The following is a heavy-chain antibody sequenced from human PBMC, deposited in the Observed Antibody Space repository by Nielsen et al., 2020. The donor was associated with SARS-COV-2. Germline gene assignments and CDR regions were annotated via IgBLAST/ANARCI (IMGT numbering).Heavy chain of an antibody. Sequence: WVRQAPGQGLEWMGRIIPILGIANYAQKFQGRVTITADKSTSTAYMELSSLRSEDTAVYYCASRYGCSSTSCYGGYYYYGMDVWGQGTTVTVSS. CDR3: ASRYGCSSTSCYGGYYYYGMDV. CDR2: IIPILGIA. V-gene: IGHV1-69*02. J-gene: IGHJ6*02. D-gene: IGHD2-2*01.